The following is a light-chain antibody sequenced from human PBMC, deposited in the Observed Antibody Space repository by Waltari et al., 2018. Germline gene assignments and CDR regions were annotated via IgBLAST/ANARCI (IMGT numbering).Light chain of an antibody. CDR2: DVS. CDR3: SSYTSSSTYV. V-gene: IGLV2-14*03. Sequence: QSALPQPASVSGSPGQSIAISCTGTSSDVGGYNAVSWYQQHPGKAPKLIIYDVSNPPSGVSDRFSGSESGNTASLTISGLQAEDEADYYCSSYTSSSTYVFGIGTKVTVL. J-gene: IGLJ1*01. CDR1: SSDVGGYNA.